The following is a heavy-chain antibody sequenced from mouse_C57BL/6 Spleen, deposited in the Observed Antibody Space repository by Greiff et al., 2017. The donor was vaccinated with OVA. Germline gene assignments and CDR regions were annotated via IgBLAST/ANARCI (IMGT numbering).Heavy chain of an antibody. CDR3: AREGGNWDPFDY. CDR2: ISDGGSYT. V-gene: IGHV5-4*01. CDR1: GFTFSSYA. D-gene: IGHD4-1*01. Sequence: EVKLQESGGGLVKPGGSLKLSCAASGFTFSSYAMSWVRQTPEKRLEWVATISDGGSYTYYPDNVKGRFTISRDNAKNNLYLQMSHLKSEDTAMYYCAREGGNWDPFDYWGQGTTLTVSS. J-gene: IGHJ2*01.